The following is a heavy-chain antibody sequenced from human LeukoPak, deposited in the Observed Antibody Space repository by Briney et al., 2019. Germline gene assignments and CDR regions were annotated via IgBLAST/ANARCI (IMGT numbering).Heavy chain of an antibody. D-gene: IGHD3-16*01. V-gene: IGHV1-69*04. Sequence: SVKVSCKISGGTFGSYGISWVRQAPGQGLEWMGRTIPIRGMTNYAQKFQGRVTITADTSTSAAYMELSSLTSEDTAVYFCARGPYDGTFYFDSWGQGTLVIVSS. CDR2: TIPIRGMT. J-gene: IGHJ4*02. CDR3: ARGPYDGTFYFDS. CDR1: GGTFGSYG.